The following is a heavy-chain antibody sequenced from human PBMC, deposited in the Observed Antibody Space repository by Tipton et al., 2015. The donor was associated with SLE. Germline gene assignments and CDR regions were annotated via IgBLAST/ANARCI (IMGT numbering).Heavy chain of an antibody. CDR2: ISGSGGST. J-gene: IGHJ4*02. V-gene: IGHV3-23*01. Sequence: SLRLSCAASGFTFSSYAMSWVRQAPGKGLEWVSAISGSGGSTYYADSVKGRFTISRDNSKNTLYLQMNSLRAEDTAVYYCAKDSGGFGRPAAMPVDYWGQGTLVTVSS. CDR1: GFTFSSYA. D-gene: IGHD2-2*01. CDR3: AKDSGGFGRPAAMPVDY.